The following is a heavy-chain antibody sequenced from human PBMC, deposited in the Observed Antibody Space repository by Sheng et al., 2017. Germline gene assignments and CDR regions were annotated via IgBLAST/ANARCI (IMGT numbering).Heavy chain of an antibody. CDR1: GGSISSSSYY. CDR3: ASRYYYGSGSYV. V-gene: IGHV4-39*07. D-gene: IGHD3-10*01. J-gene: IGHJ4*02. Sequence: QLQLQESGPGLVKPSETLSLTCTVSGGSISSSSYYWGWIRQPPGKGLEWIGSIYYSGSTYYNPSLKSRVTISVDTSKNQFSLKLSSVTAADTAVYYCASRYYYGSGSYVWGQGTLVTVSS. CDR2: IYYSGST.